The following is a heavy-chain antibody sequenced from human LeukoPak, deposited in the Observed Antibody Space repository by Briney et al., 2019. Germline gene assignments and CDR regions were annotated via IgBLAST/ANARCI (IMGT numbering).Heavy chain of an antibody. Sequence: ASVKVSCKASGYSFTGYYMHWVRQAPGQGLEWMGWIIPNSGGTNYAQKFQGRVTMTRDTSISTAYIELSRLRSDDTAVYYCAPRMRKQHLGIFDSWGQGTLVTVSS. CDR3: APRMRKQHLGIFDS. D-gene: IGHD6-13*01. CDR1: GYSFTGYY. J-gene: IGHJ4*02. V-gene: IGHV1-2*02. CDR2: IIPNSGGT.